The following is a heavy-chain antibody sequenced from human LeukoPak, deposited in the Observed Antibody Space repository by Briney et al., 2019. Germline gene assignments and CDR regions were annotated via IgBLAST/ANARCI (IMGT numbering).Heavy chain of an antibody. J-gene: IGHJ4*02. CDR3: ARAPYYDILTAYYFDN. CDR1: GYTFTTYY. Sequence: ASVKVSCKASGYTFTTYYMHWVRQAPGQGLEWMGIINPRGGSTSHAQKFQGRVTITTDESTSTAYMELSSLRSEDTAVYYCARAPYYDILTAYYFDNWGQGTLVTVSS. CDR2: INPRGGST. D-gene: IGHD3-9*01. V-gene: IGHV1-46*01.